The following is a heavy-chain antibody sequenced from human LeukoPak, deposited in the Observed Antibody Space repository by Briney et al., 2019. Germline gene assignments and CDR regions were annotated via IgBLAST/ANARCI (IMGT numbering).Heavy chain of an antibody. V-gene: IGHV1-46*01. Sequence: ASVKVSCKASGYTFTGYYMHWVRQAPGQGLEWMGIINPSGGSTSYAQKFQGRVTMTRDMSTSTVYMELSSLRSEDTAVYYCARVTTVDSPWGAFDIWGQGTMVTVSS. CDR1: GYTFTGYY. D-gene: IGHD7-27*01. J-gene: IGHJ3*02. CDR2: INPSGGST. CDR3: ARVTTVDSPWGAFDI.